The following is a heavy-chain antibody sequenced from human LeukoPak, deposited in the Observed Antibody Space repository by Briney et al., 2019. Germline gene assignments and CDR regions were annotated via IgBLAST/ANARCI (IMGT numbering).Heavy chain of an antibody. J-gene: IGHJ5*02. CDR2: IYSDGNT. CDR3: AGDTHSSSWYDH. Sequence: PGGSLRLSCAVSGFTVSSIYMSWVRQAPGKGLEWVSFIYSDGNTYYGDSVKGRFTLSRDSSRNTLYLQMNSLIVDDTAVYYCAGDTHSSSWYDHWGQGTLVTVSS. CDR1: GFTVSSIY. V-gene: IGHV3-53*01. D-gene: IGHD6-19*01.